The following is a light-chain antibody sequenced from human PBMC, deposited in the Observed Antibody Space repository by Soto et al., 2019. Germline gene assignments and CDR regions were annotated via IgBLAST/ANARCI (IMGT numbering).Light chain of an antibody. V-gene: IGKV2D-29*02. J-gene: IGKJ5*01. CDR1: QSLLHITGETF. Sequence: DVVMTQTPLSLSVAPGQPASISCKSSQSLLHITGETFLFWYLQKPGQSPQLLIYEVSTRVSGVPDRFSGSGSGTDFTLEISRVETDDVGIYYRMQSTQLPPTFGQGTRLGIE. CDR2: EVS. CDR3: MQSTQLPPT.